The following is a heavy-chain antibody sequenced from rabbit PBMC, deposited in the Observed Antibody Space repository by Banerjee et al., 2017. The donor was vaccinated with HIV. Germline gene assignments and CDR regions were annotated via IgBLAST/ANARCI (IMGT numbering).Heavy chain of an antibody. CDR3: ARPTSYVNGMDL. J-gene: IGHJ6*01. CDR2: IYTGSGST. Sequence: QSLEESGGGLVQPEGSLTLTCTASGFSFSSSYYMCWVRQAPGKGLEWIGCIYTGSGSTWYASWVNGRFTISKTSSTTVTLEMTSLTAADTATYFCARPTSYVNGMDLWGPGTLVTVS. V-gene: IGHV1S40*01. CDR1: GFSFSSSYY. D-gene: IGHD6-1*01.